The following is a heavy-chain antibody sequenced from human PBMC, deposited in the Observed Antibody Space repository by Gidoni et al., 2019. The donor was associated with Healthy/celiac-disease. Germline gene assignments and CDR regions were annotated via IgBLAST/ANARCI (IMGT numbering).Heavy chain of an antibody. J-gene: IGHJ3*02. CDR3: VVPAAPWAFDI. CDR2: IYYLGST. D-gene: IGHD2-2*01. Sequence: QVQLQESGPGLVKPSQTLSLTCTVSGGSISSGGYYWSWIRQHPGKGLEWIGYIYYLGSTYYNPSLKSRVTISVDTSKNQFSLKLSSVTAADTAVYYCVVPAAPWAFDIWGQGTMVTVSS. V-gene: IGHV4-31*03. CDR1: GGSISSGGYY.